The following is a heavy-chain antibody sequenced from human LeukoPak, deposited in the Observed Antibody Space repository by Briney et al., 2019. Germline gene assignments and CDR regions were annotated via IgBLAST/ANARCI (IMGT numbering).Heavy chain of an antibody. J-gene: IGHJ4*02. Sequence: PSETLSLTCTVSGGSISSGSYYWSWIRQPAGKGLEWIGRIYTSGSTNYNPSLKSRVTISVDTSKNQFSLKLSSVTAADTAVYYCARGEGYYGSGSYYIDYWGQGTLVTVSS. CDR3: ARGEGYYGSGSYYIDY. CDR1: GGSISSGSYY. D-gene: IGHD3-10*01. V-gene: IGHV4-61*02. CDR2: IYTSGST.